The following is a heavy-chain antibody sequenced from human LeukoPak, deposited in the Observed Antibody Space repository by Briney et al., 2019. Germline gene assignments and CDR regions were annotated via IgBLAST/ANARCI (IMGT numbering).Heavy chain of an antibody. CDR2: IWYDGSSK. V-gene: IGHV3-33*01. CDR1: GFTFSSHG. CDR3: ARRHFDAFDI. J-gene: IGHJ3*02. Sequence: GGSLKLSCAASGFTFSSHGMQWVRRAPGKGLEWVAVIWYDGSSKYYADSVKGRFTISRDNSKTTLYLQMDSLTAEDTAVYYCARRHFDAFDIWGQGTVVTVSS.